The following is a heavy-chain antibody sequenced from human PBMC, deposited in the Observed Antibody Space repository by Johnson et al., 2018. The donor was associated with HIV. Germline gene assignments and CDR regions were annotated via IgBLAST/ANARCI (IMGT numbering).Heavy chain of an antibody. Sequence: MLLVESGGTLVKPGGSLRLSCAASGFSFSNTWLSWVRQAPGKGLEWVARIKRKSDGGTTDYAAPVKGRFSISRDDSKSTVYLQMNSLKTEDSAVYYFTTDLIVVIPICAFDGWGQGTTVTVSS. CDR3: TTDLIVVIPICAFDG. CDR1: GFSFSNTW. J-gene: IGHJ3*01. D-gene: IGHD2-21*01. V-gene: IGHV3-15*02. CDR2: IKRKSDGGTT.